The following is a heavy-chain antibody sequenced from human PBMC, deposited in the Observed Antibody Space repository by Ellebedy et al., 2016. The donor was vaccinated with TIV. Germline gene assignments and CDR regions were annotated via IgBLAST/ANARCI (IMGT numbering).Heavy chain of an antibody. D-gene: IGHD1-26*01. CDR3: AKDQIGATSRDPFYGMDV. J-gene: IGHJ6*02. CDR2: ITRDGTST. Sequence: GESLKISCAASGFTFADFAMHWVRQVPGKGLEWVSVITRDGTSTYYADSVKGRFTISRDNSKNSLYLQMNSLRSEDTAFYYCAKDQIGATSRDPFYGMDVWGPGTMVTVSS. V-gene: IGHV3-43*02. CDR1: GFTFADFA.